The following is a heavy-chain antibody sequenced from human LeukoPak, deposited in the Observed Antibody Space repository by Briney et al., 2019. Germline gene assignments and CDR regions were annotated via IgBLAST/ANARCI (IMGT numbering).Heavy chain of an antibody. CDR3: AREGDGYNSPFDY. CDR2: ISSSSSYI. V-gene: IGHV3-21*01. D-gene: IGHD5-24*01. CDR1: GFTFSSYS. J-gene: IGHJ4*02. Sequence: GGSLRLSCAASGFTFSSYSMNWVRRAPGKGLEWVSSISSSSSYIYYADSVKGRFTISRDNAKNSLYLQMNSLRAEDTAVYYCAREGDGYNSPFDYWGQGTLVTVSS.